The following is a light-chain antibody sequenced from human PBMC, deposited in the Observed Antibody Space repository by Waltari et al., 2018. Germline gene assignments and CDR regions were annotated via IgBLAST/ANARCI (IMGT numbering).Light chain of an antibody. Sequence: QSPLTQPASVSGSPGQSITISCTGTSSDVGTYNLVSWYQQHPGKAPKLMIYEDYKRPSGVSNRFSGSKSGNTASLTISGLQAEYEADYSCCSYVSGDTWVFGGGTELAVL. V-gene: IGLV2-23*01. CDR3: CSYVSGDTWV. CDR1: SSDVGTYNL. CDR2: EDY. J-gene: IGLJ3*02.